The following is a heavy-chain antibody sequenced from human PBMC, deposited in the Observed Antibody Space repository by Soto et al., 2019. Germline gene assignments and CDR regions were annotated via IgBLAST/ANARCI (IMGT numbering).Heavy chain of an antibody. D-gene: IGHD4-17*01. CDR3: ARASYGRSPYYYYYGMDV. CDR2: IIPIFGTA. V-gene: IGHV1-69*13. CDR1: GGTFSSYA. J-gene: IGHJ6*02. Sequence: SVKVSCKASGGTFSSYAISWVRQAPGQGLEWMGGIIPIFGTANYAQKFQGRVTITADESTSRAYMELSSRRSDDTAVYYCARASYGRSPYYYYYGMDVQGQGSTGTVSS.